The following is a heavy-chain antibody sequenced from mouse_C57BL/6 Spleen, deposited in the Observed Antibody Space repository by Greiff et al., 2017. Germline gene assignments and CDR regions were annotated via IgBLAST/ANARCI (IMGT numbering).Heavy chain of an antibody. CDR3: ARSGDGYPSCD. V-gene: IGHV1-50*01. D-gene: IGHD2-3*01. CDR1: GYTFTSYW. J-gene: IGHJ2*01. CDR2: IDPSDSYT. Sequence: QVQLQQPGAELVKPGASVKLSCKASGYTFTSYWMQWVKQRPGQGLEWIGEIDPSDSYTNYNPKFKGKATLTVDTSSSTAYMQLSSLTSEDSAVYYCARSGDGYPSCDWGQGTTLTVAS.